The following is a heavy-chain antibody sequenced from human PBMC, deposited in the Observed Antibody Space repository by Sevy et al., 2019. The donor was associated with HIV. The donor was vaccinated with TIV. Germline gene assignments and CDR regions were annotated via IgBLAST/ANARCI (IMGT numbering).Heavy chain of an antibody. CDR2: MNQDGNII. CDR3: ARDLVIPATTDYFYYGMDV. Sequence: GGSLRLSCVASDLRNYWMHWVRQVPGKGLVWVSRMNQDGNIINYADSVKGRFTISRDNAKNSLYLQMSSLRAEDTAVYYCARDLVIPATTDYFYYGMDVWGQGTTVTVSS. D-gene: IGHD2-15*01. CDR1: DLRNYW. V-gene: IGHV3-74*01. J-gene: IGHJ6*02.